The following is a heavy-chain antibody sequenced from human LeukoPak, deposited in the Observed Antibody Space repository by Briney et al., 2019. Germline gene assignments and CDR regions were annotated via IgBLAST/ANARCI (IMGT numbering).Heavy chain of an antibody. CDR1: GGTFSSYT. CDR2: IIPILGIA. V-gene: IGHV1-69*02. Sequence: SVKVSCKASGGTFSSYTISWVRQAPGQGLEWMGRIIPILGIANYAQKFQGGVTITADKSTSTAYMELSSLRSEDTAVYYCARDYGGNSIWFDPWGRGTLVTVSS. D-gene: IGHD4-23*01. J-gene: IGHJ5*02. CDR3: ARDYGGNSIWFDP.